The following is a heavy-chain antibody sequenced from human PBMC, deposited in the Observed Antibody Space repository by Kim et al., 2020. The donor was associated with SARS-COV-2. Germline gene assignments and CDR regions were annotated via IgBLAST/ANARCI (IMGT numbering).Heavy chain of an antibody. D-gene: IGHD3-22*01. J-gene: IGHJ4*02. V-gene: IGHV3-30*04. CDR3: ARGDSGSGYYYFDY. CDR2: ISYDGSNK. CDR1: GFTFSSYA. Sequence: GGSLRLSCAASGFTFSSYAMHWVRQAPGKGLEWVAVISYDGSNKYYADSVKGRFTISRDNSKNTLYLQMNSLRAEDTAVYYCARGDSGSGYYYFDYWGQGTLVTVSS.